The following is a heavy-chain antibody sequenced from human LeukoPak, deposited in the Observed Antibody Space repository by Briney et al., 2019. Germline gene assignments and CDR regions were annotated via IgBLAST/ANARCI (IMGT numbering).Heavy chain of an antibody. CDR3: ASSGWWGYFDY. J-gene: IGHJ4*02. CDR1: GFTVSSNY. D-gene: IGHD6-19*01. CDR2: IYSCGST. Sequence: GALRLSCAASGFTVSSNYMSWVRQAPGKGLGWVSVIYSCGSTYYADSVKGRFTISRDNSKNTLYLQMNSLRAEDTAVYYCASSGWWGYFDYWGQGTLVTVSS. V-gene: IGHV3-66*01.